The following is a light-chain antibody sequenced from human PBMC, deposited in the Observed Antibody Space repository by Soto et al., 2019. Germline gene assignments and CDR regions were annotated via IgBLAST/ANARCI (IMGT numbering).Light chain of an antibody. Sequence: DIQMTQSPSSLSASVGDRVTITCRASQVISSWLVWYQQKPGNAPKLLIYKASTLQTGGPSRFSSCESGTEFTLTIRSLQPEDFAPYYCQQASSFPFTFGGGTEVQ. V-gene: IGKV1-12*01. CDR3: QQASSFPFT. J-gene: IGKJ4*01. CDR2: KAS. CDR1: QVISSW.